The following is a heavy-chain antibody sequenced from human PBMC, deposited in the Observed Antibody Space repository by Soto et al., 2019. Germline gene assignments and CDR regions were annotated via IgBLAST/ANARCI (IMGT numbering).Heavy chain of an antibody. V-gene: IGHV3-33*01. J-gene: IGHJ4*02. CDR1: GFNFGNFG. CDR3: ARGLRGVLDY. D-gene: IGHD5-12*01. Sequence: RRLSCVASGFNFGNFGMHWVRQAPGKGLEWLTAISNDENIKQDSVRGRFAIARDNSKNTLYLHLTSLRAEDTAIYYCARGLRGVLDYWGQGTLVTVSS. CDR2: ISNDENIK.